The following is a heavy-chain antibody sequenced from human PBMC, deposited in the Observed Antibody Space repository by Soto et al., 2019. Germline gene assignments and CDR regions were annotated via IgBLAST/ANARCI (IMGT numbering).Heavy chain of an antibody. Sequence: QVQLVQSGAEVKKPGSSVKVSCKASGGTFSSYAISWVRQAPGQGLEWMGGIIPIFGTTNYAQKFQGRVTITADESTSTASMELSSLRSEATAVYYCARVVTVVKSFHYWYFDLWGRGTLVTVSS. D-gene: IGHD2-15*01. CDR3: ARVVTVVKSFHYWYFDL. CDR2: IIPIFGTT. V-gene: IGHV1-69*12. J-gene: IGHJ2*01. CDR1: GGTFSSYA.